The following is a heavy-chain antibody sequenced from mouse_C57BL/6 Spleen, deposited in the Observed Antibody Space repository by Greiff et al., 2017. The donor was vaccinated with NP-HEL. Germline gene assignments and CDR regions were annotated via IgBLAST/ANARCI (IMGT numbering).Heavy chain of an antibody. CDR3: ARGGTVVATNFDV. D-gene: IGHD1-1*01. CDR2: IYPGDGDT. V-gene: IGHV1-82*01. J-gene: IGHJ1*03. CDR1: GYAFSSSW. Sequence: QVQLKESGPELVKPGASVKISCKASGYAFSSSWMNWVKQRPGKGLEWIGRIYPGDGDTNYNGKFKGKATLTADKSSSTAYMQLSSLTSEDSAVYFCARGGTVVATNFDVWGTGTTVTVSS.